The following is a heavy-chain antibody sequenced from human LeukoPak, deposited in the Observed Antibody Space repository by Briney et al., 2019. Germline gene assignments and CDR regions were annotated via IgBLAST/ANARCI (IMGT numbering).Heavy chain of an antibody. CDR2: INPSGGST. CDR1: GYTFTSYY. J-gene: IGHJ4*02. CDR3: ARAKSSPDSYQLLDFDY. V-gene: IGHV1-46*01. D-gene: IGHD2-2*01. Sequence: ASVKVSCKASGYTFTSYYMHWVRQAPGQGLEWMGIINPSGGSTSYAQKFQGRVTMTRDTSTSTVYMELSSLRSEDTAVYYCARAKSSPDSYQLLDFDYWGQGTLVTVSS.